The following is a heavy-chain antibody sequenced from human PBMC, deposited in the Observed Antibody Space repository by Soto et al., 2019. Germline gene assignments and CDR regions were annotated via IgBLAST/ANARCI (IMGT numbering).Heavy chain of an antibody. CDR2: ISHDGSDK. CDR1: GFTFSSYA. D-gene: IGHD6-13*01. CDR3: AKENQHLVHDY. V-gene: IGHV3-30*18. J-gene: IGHJ4*02. Sequence: GGSLRLSCVASGFTFSSYAMHWVRQAPGKGLEWVAVISHDGSDKYYADSMKGRFIISRDNSENTLFLNMNSLKPEDTAVYYCAKENQHLVHDYWGQGTLVTVSS.